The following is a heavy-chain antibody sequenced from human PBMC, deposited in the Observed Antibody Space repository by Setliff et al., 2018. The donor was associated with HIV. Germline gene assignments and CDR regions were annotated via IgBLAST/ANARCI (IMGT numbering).Heavy chain of an antibody. J-gene: IGHJ4*02. CDR2: INPSGSP. CDR3: ARKNRGAPAPFDY. Sequence: NPSETLSLTCDGYGGSLSSYYWTWIRQAPGKGLEWIGEINPSGSPDYNPSLKSRVTISVDTSRKQSSLKLKSVTVADTAVYYCARKNRGAPAPFDYWGQGTLVTVSS. D-gene: IGHD6-25*01. CDR1: GGSLSSYY. V-gene: IGHV4-34*01.